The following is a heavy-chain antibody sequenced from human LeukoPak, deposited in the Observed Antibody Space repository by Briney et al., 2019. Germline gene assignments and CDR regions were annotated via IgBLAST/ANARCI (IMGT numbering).Heavy chain of an antibody. CDR3: AKFSMIRGAEDV. CDR1: GGSFSGYY. Sequence: SETLSLTCAVYGGSFSGYYWSWIRQPPGKGLEWIGEINHSGSTNYNPSLKSQVTISIDMSKNQFSLRLDSVTAADTAVYYCAKFSMIRGAEDVWGQGTTVTVSS. CDR2: INHSGST. D-gene: IGHD3-10*01. V-gene: IGHV4-34*01. J-gene: IGHJ6*02.